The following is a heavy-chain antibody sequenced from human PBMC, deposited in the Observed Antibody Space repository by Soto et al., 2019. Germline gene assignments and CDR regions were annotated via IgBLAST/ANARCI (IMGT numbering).Heavy chain of an antibody. CDR2: ISGYNGNT. J-gene: IGHJ4*02. D-gene: IGHD3-22*01. V-gene: IGHV1-18*01. Sequence: ASVKVSCKVSGYSFTSYGISWMRQAPGQGLAWVGWISGYNGNTNYAQNLQGRVTMTTDTSTSTVYMELRSLRSDDTAVYYCARDYYDRSGHFDYWGQGTLVTVSS. CDR1: GYSFTSYG. CDR3: ARDYYDRSGHFDY.